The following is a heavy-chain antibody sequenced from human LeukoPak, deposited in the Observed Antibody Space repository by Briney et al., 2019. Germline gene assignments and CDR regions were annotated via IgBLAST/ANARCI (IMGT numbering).Heavy chain of an antibody. V-gene: IGHV4-4*02. CDR3: ESGTPQLWSSF. J-gene: IGHJ1*01. D-gene: IGHD5-18*01. CDR2: IYYSGTT. Sequence: PGGSLRLSCAGSGLYFSLYWMTWVRQPPGKGLEWIASIYYSGTTYYNPSLKSRVTISVNTSRNQFSLNLSSVTAADTAVYYCESGTPQLWSSFWGQGTLVTVSS. CDR1: GLYFSLYW.